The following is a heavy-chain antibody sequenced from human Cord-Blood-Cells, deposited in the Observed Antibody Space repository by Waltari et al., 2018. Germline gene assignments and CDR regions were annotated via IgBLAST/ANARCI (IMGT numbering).Heavy chain of an antibody. CDR3: ARLPLTGTDDAFDI. Sequence: EVQLVESGGGLIQPGGSLRLSCAASGFTVSSNYMSWVRQAPGKGLEWVAVSYSGGSTYYADSVKGRFTISRDNSKNTLYLQMNSLRAEDTAVYYCARLPLTGTDDAFDIWGQGTMVTVSS. D-gene: IGHD1-20*01. J-gene: IGHJ3*02. CDR2: SYSGGST. V-gene: IGHV3-53*01. CDR1: GFTVSSNY.